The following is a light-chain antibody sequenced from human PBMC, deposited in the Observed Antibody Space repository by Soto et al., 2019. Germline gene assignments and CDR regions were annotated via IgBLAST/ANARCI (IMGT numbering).Light chain of an antibody. CDR2: TAS. V-gene: IGKV1-9*01. Sequence: DIQLTQSPSFLSASVGDRVTITCRASQGITNYLAWYQQKPGKAPKPLIYTASTLQNGVPSRFSGSGAGTEFTLTITGLQPEDFATYFCQQFHTYPWTFGQGTKVEIK. CDR1: QGITNY. J-gene: IGKJ1*01. CDR3: QQFHTYPWT.